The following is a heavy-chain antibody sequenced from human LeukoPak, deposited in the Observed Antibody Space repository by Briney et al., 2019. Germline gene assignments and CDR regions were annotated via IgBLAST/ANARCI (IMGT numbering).Heavy chain of an antibody. CDR1: GYTFTGYY. V-gene: IGHV1-2*02. D-gene: IGHD3-3*01. CDR3: ARDSRIHYDFWSGYYYFDY. J-gene: IGHJ4*02. CDR2: INPNSGGT. Sequence: ASVKVSCKASGYTFTGYYMHWVRQAPGQGLEWMGWINPNSGGTNYAQKFQGRVTMTRDTSISTAYMELRSLRSDDTAVYYCARDSRIHYDFWSGYYYFDYWGQGTLVTVSS.